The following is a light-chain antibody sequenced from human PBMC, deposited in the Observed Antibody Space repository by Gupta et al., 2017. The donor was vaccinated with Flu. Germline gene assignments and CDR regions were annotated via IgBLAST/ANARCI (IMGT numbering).Light chain of an antibody. CDR2: GAS. CDR1: QDISLL. CDR3: QYLQRDPQLT. V-gene: IGKV1-9*01. Sequence: DVQLTQSPSFLSASVGDTVTITCRASQDISLLLGWFQQRPGRAPKLLVYGASTWQSGVPTRFSSRGSGTEFTLTINNRQQEDFAGYLCQYLQRDPQLTFGRGTKVDIK. J-gene: IGKJ1*01.